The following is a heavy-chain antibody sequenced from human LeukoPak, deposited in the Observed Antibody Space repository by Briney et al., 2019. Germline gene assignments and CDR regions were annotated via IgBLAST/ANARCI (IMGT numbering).Heavy chain of an antibody. CDR3: ARAGGYTSLDY. CDR1: GGSISSSNW. CDR2: IYHSGST. J-gene: IGHJ4*02. V-gene: IGHV4-4*02. D-gene: IGHD3-22*01. Sequence: SETLSLTCAVSGGSISSSNWWSWVRQPPGKGLEWIGEIYHSGSTNYNPSLKSRVTISVGKSKNQFSLKLSSVTAADTAVYYCARAGGYTSLDYWGQGTLVTVSS.